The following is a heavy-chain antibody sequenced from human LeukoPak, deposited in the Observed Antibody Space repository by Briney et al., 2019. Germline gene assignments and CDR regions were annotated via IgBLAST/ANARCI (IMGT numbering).Heavy chain of an antibody. CDR1: GFTFSSYA. J-gene: IGHJ6*03. CDR2: ISGSGGST. CDR3: ARAGSSNYYYYYMDV. Sequence: GGSLRLSCAASGFTFSSYAMSWVRQAPGKGLEWVSAISGSGGSTYYADSVKGRFTISRDNSKNTLYLHMNSLGAEDTAVYYCARAGSSNYYYYYMDVWGKGTTVTVSS. D-gene: IGHD6-13*01. V-gene: IGHV3-23*01.